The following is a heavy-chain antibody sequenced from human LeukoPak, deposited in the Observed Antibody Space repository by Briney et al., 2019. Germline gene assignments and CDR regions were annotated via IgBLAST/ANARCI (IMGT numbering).Heavy chain of an antibody. CDR1: GYTFTSYG. CDR3: ARDLPKSPYDSSGYYLDY. V-gene: IGHV1-18*01. D-gene: IGHD3-22*01. Sequence: ASVKVSCKASGYTFTSYGISWVRQAPGQGLEWMGWISAYNGNTNYAQKLQGRVTITTDESTSTAYMELSSLRSEDTAVYYCARDLPKSPYDSSGYYLDYWGQGTLVTVSS. J-gene: IGHJ4*02. CDR2: ISAYNGNT.